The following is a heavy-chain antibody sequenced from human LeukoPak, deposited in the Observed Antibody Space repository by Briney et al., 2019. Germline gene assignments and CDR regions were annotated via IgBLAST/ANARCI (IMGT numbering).Heavy chain of an antibody. J-gene: IGHJ4*02. CDR2: ISSSSSYI. D-gene: IGHD3-16*02. CDR3: ARQSREPLSRDY. CDR1: GFTFSSYS. Sequence: NPGGSLRLSCAASGFTFSSYSMNWVHQAPGKGLEWVSSISSSSSYIYYADSVKGRFTISRDNARNTLYLQMNSLRAEDTAVYYCARQSREPLSRDYWGQGTLVTVSS. V-gene: IGHV3-21*01.